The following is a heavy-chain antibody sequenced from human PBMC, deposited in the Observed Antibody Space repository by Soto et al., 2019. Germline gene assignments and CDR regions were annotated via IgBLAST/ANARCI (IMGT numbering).Heavy chain of an antibody. CDR1: GFTFKDFG. CDR3: AKDVGYGVTHFDF. J-gene: IGHJ4*02. D-gene: IGHD4-17*01. CDR2: VSGGGENT. V-gene: IGHV3-23*01. Sequence: GGSLRLSCAASGFTFKDFGMAWVRQAPGKGLELLSTVSGGGENTRYTDSVNGRFTISREYSKNTVYLQMSSLRADDTATYYCAKDVGYGVTHFDFWGQGTLVTVSS.